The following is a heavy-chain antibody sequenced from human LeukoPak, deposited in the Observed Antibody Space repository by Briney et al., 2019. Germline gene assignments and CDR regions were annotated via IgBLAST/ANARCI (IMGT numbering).Heavy chain of an antibody. D-gene: IGHD5-12*01. V-gene: IGHV1-2*02. J-gene: IGHJ5*02. CDR1: GYTFTGYY. CDR2: INPNSGGT. Sequence: GASVKVSCKASGYTFTGYYMHWVRQAPGQGLEWMGWINPNSGGTNYAQKFQGRVTMSRDTSNNTAYMELSRLRSDDTGVYYCARAGMVATRGRWFDPWGQGTLVTVSS. CDR3: ARAGMVATRGRWFDP.